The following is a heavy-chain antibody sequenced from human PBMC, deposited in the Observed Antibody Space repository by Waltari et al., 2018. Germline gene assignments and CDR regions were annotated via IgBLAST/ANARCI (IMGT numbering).Heavy chain of an antibody. J-gene: IGHJ4*02. CDR2: IYYGGST. CDR3: ASLNWNPGAYVDY. CDR1: GGSISSSSYY. Sequence: QLQLQESGPGLVKPSETLSLTCTVSGGSISSSSYYWGWIRQPPGKGLEWIGSIYYGGSTYYNPSLKSRVTISVDTSKNQFSLKLSSVTAADTAVYYCASLNWNPGAYVDYWGQGTLVTVSS. V-gene: IGHV4-39*07. D-gene: IGHD1-20*01.